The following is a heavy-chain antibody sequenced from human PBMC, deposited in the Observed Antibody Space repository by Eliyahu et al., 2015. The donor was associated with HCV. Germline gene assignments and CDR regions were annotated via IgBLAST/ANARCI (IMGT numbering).Heavy chain of an antibody. J-gene: IGHJ4*02. CDR2: IYTSGST. V-gene: IGHV4-61*02. D-gene: IGHD3-22*01. CDR3: AREPPSNTMIVMVITSGYFDY. Sequence: QVQLQESGPGLVKPSQTLSLTCTVSGGSISSGSYYWSWIRQPAGKGLEWIGRIYTSGSTNYNPSLKSRVTISVDTSKNQFSLKLSSVTAADTAVYYCAREPPSNTMIVMVITSGYFDYWGQGTLVTVSS. CDR1: GGSISSGSYY.